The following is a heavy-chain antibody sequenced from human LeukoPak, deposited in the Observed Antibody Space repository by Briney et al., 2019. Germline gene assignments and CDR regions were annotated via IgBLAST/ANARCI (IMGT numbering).Heavy chain of an antibody. Sequence: PGGSLRLSCAASRFAFSSYWLHWVRQAPGKGLVWVSRVNSDGSSTNYADSVEGRFTVSGDNAKNTLFLQMNSLRAEDTAVYYCARGSHCSSTSCYPNDAFDIWGQGTMVTVSS. CDR1: RFAFSSYW. D-gene: IGHD2-2*01. V-gene: IGHV3-74*01. CDR2: VNSDGSST. CDR3: ARGSHCSSTSCYPNDAFDI. J-gene: IGHJ3*02.